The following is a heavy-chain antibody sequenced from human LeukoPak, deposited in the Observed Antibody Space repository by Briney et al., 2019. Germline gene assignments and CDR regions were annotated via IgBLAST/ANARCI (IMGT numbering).Heavy chain of an antibody. CDR2: ITASGTAM. D-gene: IGHD2-2*01. Sequence: PGGSLRLSCAASGFTFSSYSMNWVRQAPGKGLEWVSHITASGTAMFYADSVKGRFTISRDNSKNTLYLQMNSLRAEDTAVYYCARDTGGYCSSTSCPSMLYYYYGMDVWGQGTTVTVSS. J-gene: IGHJ6*02. V-gene: IGHV3-48*04. CDR1: GFTFSSYS. CDR3: ARDTGGYCSSTSCPSMLYYYYGMDV.